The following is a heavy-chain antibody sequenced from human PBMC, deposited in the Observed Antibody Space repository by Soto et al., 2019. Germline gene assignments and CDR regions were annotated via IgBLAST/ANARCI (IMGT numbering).Heavy chain of an antibody. J-gene: IGHJ5*02. D-gene: IGHD3-10*01. CDR1: GFPFSTTD. CDR3: VKNSGWFNP. Sequence: QVMQSGGGLIQPGGSLRLACTASGFPFSTTDMSWVRQAPGKGLEWVATIFGSGETTYYADSVRGRLTVSRDNFKNTVYLQMNSLRADDTALYYCVKNSGWFNPWGQGALVIVSS. CDR2: IFGSGETT. V-gene: IGHV3-23*01.